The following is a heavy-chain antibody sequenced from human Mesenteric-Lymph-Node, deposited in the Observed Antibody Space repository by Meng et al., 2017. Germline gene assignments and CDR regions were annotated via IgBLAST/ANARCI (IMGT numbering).Heavy chain of an antibody. D-gene: IGHD1-26*01. V-gene: IGHV3-73*01. CDR2: VRDKANNYAT. Sequence: EVQLVDSGGGLVQPGGSLKLSCAASGFNFSGSAMHWVRQASGKGLEWVGRVRDKANNYATSYAESVKGRFTISRDDSRNTAYLQMDSLKTEDTAVYYCGSGNYFDYWGQGTLVTVSS. CDR1: GFNFSGSA. J-gene: IGHJ4*02. CDR3: GSGNYFDY.